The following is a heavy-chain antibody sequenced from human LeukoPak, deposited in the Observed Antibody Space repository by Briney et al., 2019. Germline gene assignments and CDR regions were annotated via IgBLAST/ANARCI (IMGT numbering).Heavy chain of an antibody. Sequence: ETLSLTCTVSGGSISSSSYYWGWIRQPPGKGLEWIGSIYYSGSTYYNPSLKSRVTISVDTSKNQFSLKLSSVTAADTAVYYCARGILDIVVVPAATGGEYFQHWGQGTLVTVSS. D-gene: IGHD2-2*03. CDR1: GGSISSSSYY. CDR2: IYYSGST. V-gene: IGHV4-39*07. J-gene: IGHJ1*01. CDR3: ARGILDIVVVPAATGGEYFQH.